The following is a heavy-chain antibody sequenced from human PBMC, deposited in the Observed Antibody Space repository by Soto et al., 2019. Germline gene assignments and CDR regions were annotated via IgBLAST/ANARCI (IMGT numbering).Heavy chain of an antibody. CDR2: INPNSGGT. Sequence: ASVKVSCRASGYTFTGYYMHGVRQAPAQGLEWMGRINPNSGGTNYARKFQGRVTMTRHTPISTAYMEASRLRSDDTAVYYCARGSSSWIRLHGCDGMDVCGQGITVAVSS. CDR3: ARGSSSWIRLHGCDGMDV. J-gene: IGHJ6*02. CDR1: GYTFTGYY. D-gene: IGHD5-18*01. V-gene: IGHV1-2*06.